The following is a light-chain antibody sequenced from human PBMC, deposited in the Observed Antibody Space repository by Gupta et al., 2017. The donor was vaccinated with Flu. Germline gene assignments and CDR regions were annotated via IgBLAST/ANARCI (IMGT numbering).Light chain of an antibody. Sequence: SYEMSQPPSVSVSPGQTATITCSGDGLGEKYVCWYQQKPGQPPVLIIYQDMKRPSGIPERFSGSNSGNTATLTISETQAMDEADYYCQAWDSNTAVLGGGTKLTVL. J-gene: IGLJ2*01. CDR3: QAWDSNTAV. V-gene: IGLV3-1*01. CDR1: GLGEKY. CDR2: QDM.